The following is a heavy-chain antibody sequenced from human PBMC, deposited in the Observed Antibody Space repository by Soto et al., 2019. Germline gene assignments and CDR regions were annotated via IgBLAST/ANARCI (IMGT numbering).Heavy chain of an antibody. CDR3: AKIGDPTYGNWYFNL. J-gene: IGHJ2*01. Sequence: EVQLLESGGDLVQPGGSLRLSCAASGFTFSGYAMSWVRQAPRKGLGWVSTVDRSGSNTYYTDSVKGRFTISRDNSKNNLFLQMNSLTAEDTAVYYCAKIGDPTYGNWYFNLWSRGTLITVSS. V-gene: IGHV3-23*01. D-gene: IGHD3-10*01. CDR2: VDRSGSNT. CDR1: GFTFSGYA.